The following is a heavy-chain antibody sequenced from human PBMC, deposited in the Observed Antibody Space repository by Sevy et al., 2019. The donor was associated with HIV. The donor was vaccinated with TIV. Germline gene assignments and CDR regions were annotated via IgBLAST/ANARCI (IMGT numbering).Heavy chain of an antibody. V-gene: IGHV1-2*02. CDR2: INPNSGGT. CDR3: ARVNDIVVVTAALDY. D-gene: IGHD2-21*02. J-gene: IGHJ4*02. Sequence: ASVKVSCKASGYTFTGYYMHWVRQAPGQGLEWMGWINPNSGGTNYAQKFQGRVTMTRDTSISTAYMELSRLRSDDTAVCYCARVNDIVVVTAALDYWGQGTLVTVSS. CDR1: GYTFTGYY.